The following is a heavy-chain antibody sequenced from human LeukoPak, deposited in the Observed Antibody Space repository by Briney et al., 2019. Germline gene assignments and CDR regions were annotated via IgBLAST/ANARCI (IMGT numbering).Heavy chain of an antibody. D-gene: IGHD6-13*01. CDR3: ARRYSSSYYFDY. Sequence: ASVKVSCKASGGTFSSYAISRVRQAPGQGLEWMGGIIPIFGTANYAQKFQGRVTITTDESTSTAYMELSSLRSEDTAVYYCARRYSSSYYFDYWGQGTLVTVSS. J-gene: IGHJ4*02. CDR2: IIPIFGTA. CDR1: GGTFSSYA. V-gene: IGHV1-69*05.